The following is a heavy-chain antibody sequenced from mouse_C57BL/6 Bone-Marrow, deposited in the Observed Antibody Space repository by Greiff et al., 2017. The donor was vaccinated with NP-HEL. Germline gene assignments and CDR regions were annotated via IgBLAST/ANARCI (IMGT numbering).Heavy chain of an antibody. CDR3: ARSGWLLRDYYAMDY. V-gene: IGHV1-52*01. CDR1: GYTFTSYW. CDR2: IDPSDSDT. D-gene: IGHD2-3*01. Sequence: QVQLQQPGAELVRPGSSVKLSCKASGYTFTSYWMHWVKQRPIQGLEWIGNIDPSDSDTHYNQKFKDKATLTVDKSSSTAYMQLSSLTSEDSAVYYCARSGWLLRDYYAMDYWGQGTSVTVSS. J-gene: IGHJ4*01.